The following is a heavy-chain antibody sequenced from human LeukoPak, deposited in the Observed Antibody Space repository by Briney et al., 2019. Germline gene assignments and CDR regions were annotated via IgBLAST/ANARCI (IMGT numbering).Heavy chain of an antibody. J-gene: IGHJ4*02. Sequence: SETLSLTCAVYGGSFSGYYWSWIRQPPGKGLEWIGEINHSGSTNYNPSLKSRVTISGDTSKKQFSLKLSSVTAADTAVYYCARSPQTYYDILTGLSFWGQGTLVTVSS. V-gene: IGHV4-34*01. CDR2: INHSGST. CDR3: ARSPQTYYDILTGLSF. D-gene: IGHD3-9*01. CDR1: GGSFSGYY.